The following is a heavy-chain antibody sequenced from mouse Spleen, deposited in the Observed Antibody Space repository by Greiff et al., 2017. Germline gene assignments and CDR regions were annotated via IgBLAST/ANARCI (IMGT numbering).Heavy chain of an antibody. CDR2: ILPGSGST. CDR1: GYTFTGYW. CDR3: ARPQFSLGGEDYYAMDY. Sequence: QVQLQQSGAELMKPGASVKLSCKATGYTFTGYWIEWVKQRPGHGLEWIGEILPGSGSTNYNEKFKGKATFTADTSSNTAYMQLSSLTTEDSAIYYCARPQFSLGGEDYYAMDYWGQGTSVTVSS. D-gene: IGHD6-2*01. J-gene: IGHJ4*01. V-gene: IGHV1-9*01.